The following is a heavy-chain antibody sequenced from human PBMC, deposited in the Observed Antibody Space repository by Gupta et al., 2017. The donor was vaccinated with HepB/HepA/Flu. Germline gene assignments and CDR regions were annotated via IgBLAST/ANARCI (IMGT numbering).Heavy chain of an antibody. Sequence: EIQLLESGGGLVQPGGSLRLSCAASGFTFTTYAMSWVRQAPGKGLECVSIISGNGGDTYYADSVKGRFTISRDNSKNTLFLQMNSLGAEDAAVYYCAKHRFHWNDVSDYWGQGTLVTVSS. CDR2: ISGNGGDT. V-gene: IGHV3-23*01. CDR1: GFTFTTYA. CDR3: AKHRFHWNDVSDY. J-gene: IGHJ4*02. D-gene: IGHD1-1*01.